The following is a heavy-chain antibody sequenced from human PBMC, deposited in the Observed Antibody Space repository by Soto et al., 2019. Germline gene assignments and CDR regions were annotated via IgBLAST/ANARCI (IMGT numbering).Heavy chain of an antibody. Sequence: SSVKFSCKSSVGTFCSYAISWVRHASEQGLEWIGGIIPIFGTANYAQKFQGRVTITADESTSTAYMELSRLRSEDTAVYYCARDPSRESSGYYHYFDYWGQGTLVTVSS. CDR1: VGTFCSYA. CDR3: ARDPSRESSGYYHYFDY. V-gene: IGHV1-69*13. CDR2: IIPIFGTA. D-gene: IGHD3-22*01. J-gene: IGHJ4*02.